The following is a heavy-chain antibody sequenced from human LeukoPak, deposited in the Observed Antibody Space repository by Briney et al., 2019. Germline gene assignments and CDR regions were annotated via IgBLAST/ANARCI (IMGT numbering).Heavy chain of an antibody. V-gene: IGHV4-30-2*01. Sequence: SQTLSLTCDVSGGSISSGGYSWSWIRQPPGKGLEWIGYIYHSGSTYYNPSLKSRVTISVDRSKNQFSLKLSSVTAADTAVYYCARDTGLALDYWGQGTLVTVSS. CDR2: IYHSGST. J-gene: IGHJ4*02. CDR3: ARDTGLALDY. CDR1: GGSISSGGYS. D-gene: IGHD4-11*01.